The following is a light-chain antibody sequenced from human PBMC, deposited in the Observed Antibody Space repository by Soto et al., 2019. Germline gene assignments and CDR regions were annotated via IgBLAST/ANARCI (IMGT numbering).Light chain of an antibody. V-gene: IGLV1-44*01. Sequence: QSVLTPPPSASGTPGQRVTISCSGSSSNIGSNTVNWYQQLPGTAPKLLIYSNKQRPSGVPDRFSGSKSGTSASLAISGLQSENDADYYCAAWDDSLNGYVFGTGTKVTVL. J-gene: IGLJ1*01. CDR1: SSNIGSNT. CDR2: SNK. CDR3: AAWDDSLNGYV.